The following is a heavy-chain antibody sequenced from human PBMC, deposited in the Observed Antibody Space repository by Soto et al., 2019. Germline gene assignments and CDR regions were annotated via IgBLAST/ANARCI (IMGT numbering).Heavy chain of an antibody. CDR1: GFTFSSYA. J-gene: IGHJ4*02. V-gene: IGHV3-23*01. CDR2: ISGSGGST. Sequence: GGSLRLSCAASGFTFSSYAMSWVRQAPGKGLEWVSAISGSGGSTYYADSVKGRLTISRDNSKNTLYLQMNSLRAEDTAVYYCAKDPNAYYYDSSQGYWGQGTLVTVSS. D-gene: IGHD3-22*01. CDR3: AKDPNAYYYDSSQGY.